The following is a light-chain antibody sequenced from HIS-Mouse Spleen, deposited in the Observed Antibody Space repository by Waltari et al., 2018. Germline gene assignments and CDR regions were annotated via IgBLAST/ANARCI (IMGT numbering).Light chain of an antibody. CDR1: ALPNKY. V-gene: IGLV3-10*01. J-gene: IGLJ2*01. Sequence: SYELTQPPSVSVSTGQTARITCSGHALPNKYAYWYQQKSGQAPVLVIYEDSKRPSGIPERFSGSSSGTMATLTISGAQVEDEADYYCYSTDSSGNHRVFGGGTKLTVL. CDR3: YSTDSSGNHRV. CDR2: EDS.